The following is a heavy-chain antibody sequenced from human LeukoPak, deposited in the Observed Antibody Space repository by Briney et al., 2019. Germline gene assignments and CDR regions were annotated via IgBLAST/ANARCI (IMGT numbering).Heavy chain of an antibody. CDR3: ARGRGIAAAKYNWFDP. J-gene: IGHJ5*02. CDR1: GGSFSGYY. D-gene: IGHD6-13*01. V-gene: IGHV4-34*01. Sequence: SETLSLTCAVYGGSFSGYYWSWIRQPPGKGLEWIGEINHSGSTNYNPSLKSRVTISVDASKNQFSLKLSSVTAADTAVYYCARGRGIAAAKYNWFDPWGQGTLVTVSS. CDR2: INHSGST.